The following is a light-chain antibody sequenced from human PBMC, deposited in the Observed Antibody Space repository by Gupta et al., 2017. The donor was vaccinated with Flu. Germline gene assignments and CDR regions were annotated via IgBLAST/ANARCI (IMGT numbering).Light chain of an antibody. CDR1: SSDVGGYKY. J-gene: IGLJ3*02. Sequence: QSALTQPRSVSGSPGQSVTISCTGTSSDVGGYKYVSWYQQHRGKAPKLMIYDVNKRPSGVPDRFSGSKSGNTASLTISGLQAEDEADYYCCSYAGRDISVFGGGTKLTVL. V-gene: IGLV2-11*01. CDR2: DVN. CDR3: CSYAGRDISV.